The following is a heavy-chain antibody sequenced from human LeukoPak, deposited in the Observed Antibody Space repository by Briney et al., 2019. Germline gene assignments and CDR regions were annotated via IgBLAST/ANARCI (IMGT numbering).Heavy chain of an antibody. CDR2: IKSDGGSG. Sequence: PGGSLRLSCAASGFTFSTYWMHWVRQAPGKGLVWVSRIKSDGGSGNYADSVKGRFAISRDNAKNTLYLQMNSLRAEDTAVYYCARESSGYLDYWGQGTLVTVSS. CDR1: GFTFSTYW. D-gene: IGHD2-15*01. V-gene: IGHV3-74*01. J-gene: IGHJ4*02. CDR3: ARESSGYLDY.